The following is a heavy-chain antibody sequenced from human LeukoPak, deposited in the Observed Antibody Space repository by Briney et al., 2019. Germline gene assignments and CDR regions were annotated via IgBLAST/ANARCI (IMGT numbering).Heavy chain of an antibody. CDR1: GFSLSSYA. V-gene: IGHV3-23*01. J-gene: IGHJ4*02. D-gene: IGHD2-15*01. CDR3: AKAPVISCRGAFCYPFDY. Sequence: GESLRLSCATSGFSLSSYAMSWVRQAPGKGLEWVSAMSSSDDGRYYAASMRGRFTISRDTSRSTLYLQMNSLRAEDAAVYYCAKAPVISCRGAFCYPFDYWGQGTLVTVSS. CDR2: MSSSDDGR.